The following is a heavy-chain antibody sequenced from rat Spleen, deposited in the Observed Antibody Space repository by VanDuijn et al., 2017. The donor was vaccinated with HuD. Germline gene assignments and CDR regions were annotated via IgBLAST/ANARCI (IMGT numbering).Heavy chain of an antibody. V-gene: IGHV5-25*01. D-gene: IGHD1-1*01. Sequence: EVRLVESGGGLVQPGRSMKLSCAASGFTFSNYYMAWVRQAPTKGLEWVASISTDAVSTYYRDSVKGRFTISRDNAKITLFLQMDSLRSEDTATYYCARHAGYYSGDYIMDAWGQGASVTVSS. CDR3: ARHAGYYSGDYIMDA. CDR1: GFTFSNYY. J-gene: IGHJ4*01. CDR2: ISTDAVST.